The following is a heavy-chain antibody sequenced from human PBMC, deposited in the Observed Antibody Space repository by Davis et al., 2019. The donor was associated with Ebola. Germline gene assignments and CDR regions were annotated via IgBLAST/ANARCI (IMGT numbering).Heavy chain of an antibody. D-gene: IGHD1-26*01. V-gene: IGHV4-39*07. CDR2: IYYSGNT. Sequence: PSETLSLTCTVSGGSISSSSYYWGWIRQPPGKGLGWIGSIYYSGNTYYNPSLKSRVTISVDTSKNQFSLKLSSVTAADTAVYYCARERSGSYDYWGQGTLVTVSS. CDR3: ARERSGSYDY. CDR1: GGSISSSSYY. J-gene: IGHJ4*02.